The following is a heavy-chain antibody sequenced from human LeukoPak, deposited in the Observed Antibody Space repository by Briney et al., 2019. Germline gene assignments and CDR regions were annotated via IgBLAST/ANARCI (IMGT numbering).Heavy chain of an antibody. V-gene: IGHV4-30-4*01. CDR3: ARATRITSDAFDI. CDR2: IYYSGST. CDR1: GGSVNNGGYY. J-gene: IGHJ3*02. Sequence: SETLSLTCTVSGGSVNNGGYYWSWIRQPPGKGLEWIGSIYYSGSTHYNPSLKRRVTISVDMSKNQFSLKLTSVIAADTAVYYCARATRITSDAFDIWGQGTMVTVSS. D-gene: IGHD5-24*01.